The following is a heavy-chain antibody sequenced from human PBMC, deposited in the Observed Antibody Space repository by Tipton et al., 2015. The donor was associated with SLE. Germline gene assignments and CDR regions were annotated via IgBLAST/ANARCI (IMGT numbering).Heavy chain of an antibody. CDR2: SNHSGST. CDR1: GGSFSGYY. Sequence: TLSLTCDVYGGSFSGYYWSWIRQPPGKGLEWIGESNHSGSTNDNPSLKSRDTISVETSKNQISLNLRSVVAPDTAVYYCARSLWEKQGHFYYFPMDVRRQGTTDTVS. CDR3: ARSLWEKQGHFYYFPMDV. V-gene: IGHV4-34*01. D-gene: IGHD1-26*01. J-gene: IGHJ6*02.